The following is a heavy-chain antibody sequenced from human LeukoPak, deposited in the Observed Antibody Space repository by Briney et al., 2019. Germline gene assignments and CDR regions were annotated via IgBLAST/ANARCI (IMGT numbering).Heavy chain of an antibody. CDR2: IYHSGST. D-gene: IGHD6-19*01. CDR3: ARRLAVAGLFDY. V-gene: IGHV4-38-2*01. CDR1: GYSISSGYY. J-gene: IGHJ4*02. Sequence: PSETLSLTCAVSGYSISSGYYWGWIRQPPGEGLEWIGSIYHSGSTYYNPSLKSRVTISVDTSKNQFSLKLSSVTAADTAVYYCARRLAVAGLFDYWGQGTLVTVSS.